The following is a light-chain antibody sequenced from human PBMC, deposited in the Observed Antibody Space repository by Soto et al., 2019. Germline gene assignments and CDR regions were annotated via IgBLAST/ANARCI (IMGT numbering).Light chain of an antibody. Sequence: DVVMTQSPLSLPVSLGQPASISCRSSQSLVHSDGNTYLNWFQQAPGQSPRRLIYRVSNRDSGVPDRFSGSGSGPDFTLKISRVEAEDVGVYYCMQGTHWPMYTFGQGTKLEIK. CDR3: MQGTHWPMYT. CDR2: RVS. J-gene: IGKJ2*01. V-gene: IGKV2-30*02. CDR1: QSLVHSDGNTY.